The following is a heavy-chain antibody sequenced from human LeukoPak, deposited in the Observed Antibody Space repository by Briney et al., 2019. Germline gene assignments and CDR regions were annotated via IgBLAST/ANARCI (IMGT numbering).Heavy chain of an antibody. V-gene: IGHV1-69*05. J-gene: IGHJ4*02. Sequence: SVKVSCKASGGTFSSYAISWVRQAPGQGPEWMGRIIPIFGTANYAQKFQGRVTITTDESTSTAYMELSSLRSEDTAVYYCARGGRVRGVIILDYWGQGTLVTVSS. D-gene: IGHD3-10*01. CDR1: GGTFSSYA. CDR2: IIPIFGTA. CDR3: ARGGRVRGVIILDY.